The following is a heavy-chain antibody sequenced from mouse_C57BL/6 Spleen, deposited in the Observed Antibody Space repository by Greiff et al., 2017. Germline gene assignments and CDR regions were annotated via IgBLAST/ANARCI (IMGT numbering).Heavy chain of an antibody. CDR2: IDPSDSYT. Sequence: QVQLQQSGAELVKPGASVKLSCKASGYTFTSYWMQWVKQRPGQGLEWIGEIDPSDSYTNYNQKFKGKATLTVDTSSSTAYMQLSSLTSEDSAVYYCALYYGNYGYFDVWGTGTTVTVSS. J-gene: IGHJ1*03. CDR1: GYTFTSYW. D-gene: IGHD2-1*01. CDR3: ALYYGNYGYFDV. V-gene: IGHV1-50*01.